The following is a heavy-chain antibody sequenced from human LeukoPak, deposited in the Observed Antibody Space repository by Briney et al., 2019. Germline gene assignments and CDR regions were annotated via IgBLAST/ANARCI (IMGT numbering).Heavy chain of an antibody. Sequence: GASVKVSCKASGYTFTGYYMHWVRQAPGQGLELVGCINPNSGGTNYAQKFQGRVTMTRDTSISTAYMELSRLRSDDTAVYYCARAPGCSSTSCYEQGNWFDPWGQGTLVSVSS. D-gene: IGHD2-2*01. J-gene: IGHJ5*02. CDR3: ARAPGCSSTSCYEQGNWFDP. CDR2: INPNSGGT. V-gene: IGHV1-2*02. CDR1: GYTFTGYY.